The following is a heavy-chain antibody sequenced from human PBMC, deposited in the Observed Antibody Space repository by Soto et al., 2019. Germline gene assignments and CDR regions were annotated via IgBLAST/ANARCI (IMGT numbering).Heavy chain of an antibody. CDR3: SGGSGSESDF. CDR2: IEKDGSEK. D-gene: IGHD3-3*01. CDR1: DFMFSNYY. Sequence: EVQLVESGGGLVQPGGSLRLSCAASDFMFSNYYMTWVRQAPGKGLEWVANIEKDGSEKNYADSVKGRFTVSRDNAKKSLYLQMNSLIAEDTAVYSSSGGSGSESDFWGQGTHVTVSS. J-gene: IGHJ4*02. V-gene: IGHV3-7*04.